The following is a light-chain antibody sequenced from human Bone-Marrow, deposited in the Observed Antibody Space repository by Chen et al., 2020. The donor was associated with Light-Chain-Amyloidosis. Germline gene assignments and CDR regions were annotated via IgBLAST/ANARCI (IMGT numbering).Light chain of an antibody. V-gene: IGKV2-30*02. CDR2: QVS. CDR3: MQGTHWPPFT. Sequence: DVVMTQSRLSLPVTLGQPASISCRSSQSLVHSNGNTYLNWFQQRPGQSPRRLIYQVSNRDSGVPDRFSGSGSGTDFTLKISKVEAEDVGVYYCMQGTHWPPFTFGPGTKVDIK. J-gene: IGKJ3*01. CDR1: QSLVHSNGNTY.